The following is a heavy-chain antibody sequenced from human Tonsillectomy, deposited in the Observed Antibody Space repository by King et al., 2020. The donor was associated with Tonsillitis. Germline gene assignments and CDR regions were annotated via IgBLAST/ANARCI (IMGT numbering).Heavy chain of an antibody. J-gene: IGHJ4*02. CDR3: VGDPXYSXXWXGXXRGGLDY. CDR1: GFTFSSYG. CDR2: IWYDGRNK. Sequence: QLVQSGGGVVQPGRSLRLSCAASGFTFSSYGMHWVRQGPGKGLEWGAVIWYDGRNKKYADSVEGRFTISRDNSKKTLYLQMNSLRAEDTGVYYWVGDPXYSXXWXGXXRGGLDYXGQGTLVTVSS. V-gene: IGHV3-33*01. D-gene: IGHD6-13*01.